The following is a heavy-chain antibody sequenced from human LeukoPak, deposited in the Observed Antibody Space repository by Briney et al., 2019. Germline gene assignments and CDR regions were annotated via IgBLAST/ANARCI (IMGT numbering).Heavy chain of an antibody. Sequence: ASVKVSCKASGYTFTSYWIQWVRQAPGQGLEWMGLINPDGGSTAYAHRFQGRVTMTRDTSTSTVYMDFSSLRSEATALYYCARAPRNSSTMLDYWGQETLVTVSS. V-gene: IGHV1-46*01. CDR2: INPDGGST. CDR1: GYTFTSYW. CDR3: ARAPRNSSTMLDY. J-gene: IGHJ4*02. D-gene: IGHD6-13*01.